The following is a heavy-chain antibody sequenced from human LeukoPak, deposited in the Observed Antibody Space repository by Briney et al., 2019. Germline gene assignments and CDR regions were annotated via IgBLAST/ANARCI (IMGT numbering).Heavy chain of an antibody. J-gene: IGHJ6*03. CDR3: AKTFRSTSMDV. CDR1: GFTFSSYA. D-gene: IGHD2-2*01. CDR2: INGSGGST. Sequence: GGSLRLSCAASGFTFSSYAMRWVRQTPGKGLEGVSDINGSGGSTYYADSVKGRFTISRDNSKNTLYLQMNSLRAEDTAVYYCAKTFRSTSMDVWGKGTTVTVSS. V-gene: IGHV3-23*01.